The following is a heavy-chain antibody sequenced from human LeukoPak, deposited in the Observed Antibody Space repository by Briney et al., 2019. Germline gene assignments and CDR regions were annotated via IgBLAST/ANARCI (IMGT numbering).Heavy chain of an antibody. CDR2: IHSNGRT. CDR1: GGSISGYY. D-gene: IGHD2-8*01. Sequence: SETLSLTCSVSGGSISGYYWSWIRQPPGKGLEWIGYIHSNGRTNSNPSLKSRVTISVDTFKNQFSLNLISVTAADTAVYYCARHYCPNGVCQGFDYWGQGTLVTVSS. CDR3: ARHYCPNGVCQGFDY. J-gene: IGHJ4*02. V-gene: IGHV4-59*01.